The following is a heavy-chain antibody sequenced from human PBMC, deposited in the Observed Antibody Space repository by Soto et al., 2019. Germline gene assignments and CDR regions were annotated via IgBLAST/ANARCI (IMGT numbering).Heavy chain of an antibody. CDR2: INAHSGGS. V-gene: IGHV1-2*02. Sequence: ASVKVSCKASGFSFTGYYIHWLRQAPGQGLEWMGWINAHSGGSEYAQKFQGRVTLTRDTSIATAYLTLTSLTSDDTALYYCAKDLTRQLAYWLDPWGQGTQVTVSS. CDR1: GFSFTGYY. CDR3: AKDLTRQLAYWLDP. D-gene: IGHD6-6*01. J-gene: IGHJ5*02.